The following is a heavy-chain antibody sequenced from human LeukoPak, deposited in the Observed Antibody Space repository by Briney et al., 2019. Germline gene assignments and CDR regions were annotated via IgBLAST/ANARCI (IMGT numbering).Heavy chain of an antibody. CDR3: ARASGVLPSFEWANWFDT. J-gene: IGHJ5*02. V-gene: IGHV4-39*01. D-gene: IGHD3-9*01. Sequence: SETLSLTCTVSGGSIRTSDYYLAWIRQPPGRGQEWIGTIHYSGSTFYKPPLKSRLTVSADTSRNQFYMKLSPVTAADTAVYYCARASGVLPSFEWANWFDTWGQGSLVTVSS. CDR1: GGSIRTSDYY. CDR2: IHYSGST.